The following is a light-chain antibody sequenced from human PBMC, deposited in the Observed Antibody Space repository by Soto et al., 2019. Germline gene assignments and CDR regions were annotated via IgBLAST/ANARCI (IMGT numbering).Light chain of an antibody. V-gene: IGLV1-40*01. CDR3: QSYDSSLNGFNWV. J-gene: IGLJ3*02. CDR2: GNS. Sequence: QSVLTQPPSVSGAPGQRVTISCTGSSSNIGAGYDVHWYQQLPGTAPKLLIYGNSNRPSGVPDRFSGSKSGTSASLAITGLQAEDEADYYCQSYDSSLNGFNWVFGGGTQLTVL. CDR1: SSNIGAGYD.